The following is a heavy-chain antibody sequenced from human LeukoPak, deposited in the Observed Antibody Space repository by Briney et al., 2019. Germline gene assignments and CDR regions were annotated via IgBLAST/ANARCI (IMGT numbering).Heavy chain of an antibody. J-gene: IGHJ4*02. V-gene: IGHV4-4*07. D-gene: IGHD6-6*01. CDR2: IYTSGNT. CDR3: ARENIAARPLDY. CDR1: GGSISSYY. Sequence: SETLSLTCTVSGGSISSYYWSWIRQPAGKGLEWIGRIYTSGNTNYNSSLQSRLNMSVDTSKNQFSLKLSSVTAADTAAYYCARENIAARPLDYWGQGTPVTVSS.